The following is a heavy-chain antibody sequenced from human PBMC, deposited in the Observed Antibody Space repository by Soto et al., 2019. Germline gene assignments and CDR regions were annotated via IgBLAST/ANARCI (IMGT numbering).Heavy chain of an antibody. D-gene: IGHD3-16*01. J-gene: IGHJ4*02. Sequence: GGSLRLSCAASGFTFSSYGMHWVRQAPGKGLEWVAVISYDGSNKYYADSVKGRFTISRDNSKNTLYLQMNSLRAEDTAVYYCAKAPTDYVKTFGDYWGQGTLVTVSS. CDR2: ISYDGSNK. V-gene: IGHV3-30*18. CDR3: AKAPTDYVKTFGDY. CDR1: GFTFSSYG.